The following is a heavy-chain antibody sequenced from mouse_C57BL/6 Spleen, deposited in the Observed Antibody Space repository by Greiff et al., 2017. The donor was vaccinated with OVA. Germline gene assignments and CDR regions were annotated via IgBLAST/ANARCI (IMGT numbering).Heavy chain of an antibody. V-gene: IGHV5-4*01. D-gene: IGHD1-1*01. Sequence: EVHLVESGGGLVKPGGSLKLSCAASGFTFSSYAMSWVRQTPEKRLEWVATISDGGSYTYYPDNVKGRFTISRDNAKNNLYLQMSHLKSEDTAMYYCARMGLYYGSSYSYWGQGTTLTVSS. CDR3: ARMGLYYGSSYSY. J-gene: IGHJ2*01. CDR1: GFTFSSYA. CDR2: ISDGGSYT.